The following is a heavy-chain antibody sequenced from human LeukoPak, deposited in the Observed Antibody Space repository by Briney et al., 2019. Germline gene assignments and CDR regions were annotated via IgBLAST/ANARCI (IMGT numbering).Heavy chain of an antibody. J-gene: IGHJ1*01. D-gene: IGHD5-24*01. CDR1: EFTFSNYA. CDR2: ISGSGGST. Sequence: GGSLRLSCAVSEFTFSNYAISWVRQAPGKGLEWVSGISGSGGSTYYADSVKGRFAIFRDNSKSTLYLQVTSLRAEDTAVYYCAKFERDSYAEYFHHWGQGTLVTVSS. CDR3: AKFERDSYAEYFHH. V-gene: IGHV3-23*01.